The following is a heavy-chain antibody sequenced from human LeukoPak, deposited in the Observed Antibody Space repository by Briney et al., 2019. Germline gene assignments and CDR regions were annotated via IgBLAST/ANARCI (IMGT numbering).Heavy chain of an antibody. CDR1: GDSVSSNSAA. J-gene: IGHJ5*02. D-gene: IGHD6-13*01. Sequence: PSQTLSLTCAISGDSVSSNSAAWNWIRQSPSRGLEWLGRTYYRSKWYNDYAVSVKSRITINPDTSKNQFSLQLNSVTLEDTAVYYCARESRIAAAGGPANWFDPWGQGTLVTVSS. CDR2: TYYRSKWYN. V-gene: IGHV6-1*01. CDR3: ARESRIAAAGGPANWFDP.